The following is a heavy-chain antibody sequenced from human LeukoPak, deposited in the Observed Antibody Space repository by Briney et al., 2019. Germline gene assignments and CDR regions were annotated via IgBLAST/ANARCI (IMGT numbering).Heavy chain of an antibody. V-gene: IGHV3-11*05. Sequence: PGGSLRLSCAASGFXFSDYYMSWIRQAPGKGLEWVSYISSSSSYTNYADSVKGRFTISRDNAKNSLYLQMNSLRAEDTAVYYCARVPAAGIYYFDYWGQGTLVTVSS. J-gene: IGHJ4*02. CDR1: GFXFSDYY. CDR2: ISSSSSYT. D-gene: IGHD2-2*01. CDR3: ARVPAAGIYYFDY.